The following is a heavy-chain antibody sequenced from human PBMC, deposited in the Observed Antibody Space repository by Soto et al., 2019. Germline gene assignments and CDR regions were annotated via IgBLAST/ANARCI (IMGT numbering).Heavy chain of an antibody. CDR3: ERYKPKETIPRKISDF. V-gene: IGHV4-39*01. D-gene: IGHD1-20*01. Sequence: KPTETPSLTCTVYGGSISSSSYYWGWIRQPPGKGLEWIGSIYYSGSTYYNPSLKSRVTISVDTSKNQFSLKLSSVTAADTAVYYCERYKPKETIPRKISDFWG. CDR2: IYYSGST. J-gene: IGHJ6*03. CDR1: GGSISSSSYY.